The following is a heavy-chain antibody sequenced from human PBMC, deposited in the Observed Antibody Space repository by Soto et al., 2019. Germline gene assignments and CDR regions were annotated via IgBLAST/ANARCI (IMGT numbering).Heavy chain of an antibody. D-gene: IGHD6-13*01. CDR1: GGSISSYF. CDR2: VYYTGTT. CDR3: ARDLAAVPRAFDY. Sequence: SETLSLTCTVSGGSISSYFYIWVRRPPGKGLEWIGSVYYTGTTDYNPSLKSRVTISVDTSKTQFSLNLRSVTAADTAVYYCARDLAAVPRAFDYWGRGTLVTVSS. J-gene: IGHJ4*02. V-gene: IGHV4-59*01.